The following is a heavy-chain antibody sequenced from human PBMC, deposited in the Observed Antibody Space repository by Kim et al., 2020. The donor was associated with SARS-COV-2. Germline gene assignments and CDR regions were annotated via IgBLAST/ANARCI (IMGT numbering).Heavy chain of an antibody. D-gene: IGHD3-22*01. J-gene: IGHJ4*02. CDR3: ARGDLYYESSGYLGY. CDR1: GFTFSSYG. Sequence: GGSLRLSCAASGFTFSSYGMHWVRQAPGKGLEWVAVILYDGSNKYYADSVKGRFTISRDNSKNTLYLQMNSLRAEDTAVYYCARGDLYYESSGYLGYWGQGTLVTVSS. CDR2: ILYDGSNK. V-gene: IGHV3-33*05.